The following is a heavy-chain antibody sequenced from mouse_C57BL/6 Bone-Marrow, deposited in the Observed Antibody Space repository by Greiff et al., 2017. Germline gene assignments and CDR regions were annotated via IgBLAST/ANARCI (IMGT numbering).Heavy chain of an antibody. CDR3: ARVDY. CDR1: GYTFTSYW. CDR2: IDPSDSYT. Sequence: QVQLQQPGAELVMPGASVKLSCKASGYTFTSYWMHWVKQRPGQGLEWIGEIDPSDSYTNYNQKFKGKSTLTVDKSSSTAYMQLSSLTSEDSADYYCARVDYWGQGTSVTVSS. V-gene: IGHV1-69*01. J-gene: IGHJ4*01.